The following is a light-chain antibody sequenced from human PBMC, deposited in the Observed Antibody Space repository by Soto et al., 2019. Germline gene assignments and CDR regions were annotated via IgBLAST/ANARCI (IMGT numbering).Light chain of an antibody. Sequence: QSALTQPPSASGSPGQSVTISCTGTSSDVGGYNYVSWYQQHPGKAPKLMIYEVSERPSGVPDRFSGSKSSNTASLPVSGLQAEDEADYYCSSYAGSNTFVFGTGTKLTVL. CDR2: EVS. V-gene: IGLV2-8*01. CDR1: SSDVGGYNY. J-gene: IGLJ1*01. CDR3: SSYAGSNTFV.